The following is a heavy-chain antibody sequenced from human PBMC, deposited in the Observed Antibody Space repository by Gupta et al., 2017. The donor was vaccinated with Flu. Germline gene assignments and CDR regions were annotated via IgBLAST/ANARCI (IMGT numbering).Heavy chain of an antibody. D-gene: IGHD6-13*01. J-gene: IGHJ4*02. CDR3: ASQHQGYSRSWYPPPDY. CDR1: GFTFSSYW. V-gene: IGHV3-7*02. Sequence: EVQLVESGGGLVQHGGSLRLSCAASGFTFSSYWMSWVRQAPGKGLEWVANIKQDGSEKYYVDSVKGRFTISRDNAKNSLYLQMNSLRAEDTAVYYCASQHQGYSRSWYPPPDYWGQGTLVTVSS. CDR2: IKQDGSEK.